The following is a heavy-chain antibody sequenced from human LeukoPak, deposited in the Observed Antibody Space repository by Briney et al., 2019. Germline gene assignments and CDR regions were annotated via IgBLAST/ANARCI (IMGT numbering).Heavy chain of an antibody. V-gene: IGHV3-23*01. Sequence: PSETLSLTCTVSGGSISSYYWSWVRQAPGKGLEWVSGIRGSGGRTYYADSVKGRFTISRDNSKNTVYLQMNSLRAEDTAVYFCAKGPIHNTASTFLCYMDVWGKGTAVTVSS. D-gene: IGHD5/OR15-5a*01. CDR3: AKGPIHNTASTFLCYMDV. CDR1: GGSISSYY. J-gene: IGHJ6*03. CDR2: IRGSGGRT.